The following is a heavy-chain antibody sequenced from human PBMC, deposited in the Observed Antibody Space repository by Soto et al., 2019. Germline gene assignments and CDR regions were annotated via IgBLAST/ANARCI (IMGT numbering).Heavy chain of an antibody. CDR2: ISAYNGNT. Sequence: GASVKVSCKASGDTFANFGFSWVRPAPGQGLEWLGWISAYNGNTHYAQKVRDRVTLTTDTSTNTAYMELRSPPSEDTAVYYCARDQKSLTDWILEYWGQGTLENVSS. J-gene: IGHJ4*02. V-gene: IGHV1-18*01. D-gene: IGHD1-1*01. CDR1: GDTFANFG. CDR3: ARDQKSLTDWILEY.